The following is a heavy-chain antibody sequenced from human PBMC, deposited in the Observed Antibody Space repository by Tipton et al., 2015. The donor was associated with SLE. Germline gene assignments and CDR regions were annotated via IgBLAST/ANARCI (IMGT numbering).Heavy chain of an antibody. CDR2: IYSSGTK. Sequence: TLSLTCTVSGGSISFDYWGWIRQSAGKGLEWIGCIYSSGTKDYNPSLKSRLSMSIDASKNQVSLRLNSVTAADTAVYYCARGSDGDYVRYFDVWGRGTLVTVSS. V-gene: IGHV4-4*07. CDR1: GGSISFDY. D-gene: IGHD4-17*01. CDR3: ARGSDGDYVRYFDV. J-gene: IGHJ2*01.